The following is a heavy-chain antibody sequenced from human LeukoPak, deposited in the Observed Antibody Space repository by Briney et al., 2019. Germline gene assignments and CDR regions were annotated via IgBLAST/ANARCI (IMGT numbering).Heavy chain of an antibody. V-gene: IGHV3-23*01. CDR1: GFTFRTYA. Sequence: PGGSLRLSCTASGFTFRTYAMSWVRQAPGKGLEWVSAIGASGANRYYADSVKGRFTISRDNSKNRLDLQMNSLRAEDTAVYYCAKGPRDGYNALDYWGQGTLVTVSS. J-gene: IGHJ4*02. CDR3: AKGPRDGYNALDY. D-gene: IGHD5-24*01. CDR2: IGASGANR.